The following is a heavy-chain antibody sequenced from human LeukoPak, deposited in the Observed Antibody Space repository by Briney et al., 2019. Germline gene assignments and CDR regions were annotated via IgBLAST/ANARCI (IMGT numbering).Heavy chain of an antibody. V-gene: IGHV4-34*01. J-gene: IGHJ5*02. Sequence: SETLSLTCAVYGGSFSGYYWSWIRQPPGKGLEWIGEINHSGSTTYNPSLKSRVTISVDTSKTQFSLKLRAVTAADTAVYYCARQIRIGYCSSTSCYETKRFDPWGQRTLVTVSS. D-gene: IGHD2-2*01. CDR3: ARQIRIGYCSSTSCYETKRFDP. CDR2: INHSGST. CDR1: GGSFSGYY.